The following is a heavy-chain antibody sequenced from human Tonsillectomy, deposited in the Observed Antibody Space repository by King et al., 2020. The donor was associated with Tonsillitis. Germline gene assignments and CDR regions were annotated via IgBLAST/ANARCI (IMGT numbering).Heavy chain of an antibody. CDR1: GFTFGSYA. Sequence: VQLVESGGGLVQPGGSLRLSCAASGFTFGSYAMNWVRQAPGKGLEWVSSISESGDTTDYADSVRGRFTISRDNSRNTLHLQMNSLRAEDTAVYHCAKQFLDANWGQGTRVTVSS. D-gene: IGHD1-1*01. CDR3: AKQFLDAN. CDR2: ISESGDTT. J-gene: IGHJ4*02. V-gene: IGHV3-23*04.